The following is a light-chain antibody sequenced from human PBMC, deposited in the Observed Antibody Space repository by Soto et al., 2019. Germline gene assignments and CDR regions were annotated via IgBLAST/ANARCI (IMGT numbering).Light chain of an antibody. CDR1: QSVRSNY. Sequence: EIVLTQSPDTLSLSPGERATLSCRASQSVRSNYLAWYQQKPGQAPRFLIYDASSRATGIPDRLSGIWSGTDFTRTISRLEPEDLAVSYCQQYGSSPLTVGGGTKVEIK. J-gene: IGKJ4*01. CDR3: QQYGSSPLT. CDR2: DAS. V-gene: IGKV3-20*01.